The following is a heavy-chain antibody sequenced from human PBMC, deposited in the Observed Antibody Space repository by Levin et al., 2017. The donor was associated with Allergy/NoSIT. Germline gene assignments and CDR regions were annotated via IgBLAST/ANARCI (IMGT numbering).Heavy chain of an antibody. CDR1: GYSFTSYW. Sequence: HGESLKISCKGSGYSFTSYWISWVRQMPGKGLEWMGRIDPSDSYTNYSPSFQGHVTISADKSISTAYLQWSSLKASDTAMYYCARGVLYGSGSFRAGWFDPWGQGTLVTVSS. CDR2: IDPSDSYT. V-gene: IGHV5-10-1*01. J-gene: IGHJ5*02. CDR3: ARGVLYGSGSFRAGWFDP. D-gene: IGHD3-10*01.